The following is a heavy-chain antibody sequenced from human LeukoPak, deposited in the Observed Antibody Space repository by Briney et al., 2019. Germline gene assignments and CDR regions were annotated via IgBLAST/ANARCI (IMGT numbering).Heavy chain of an antibody. J-gene: IGHJ4*02. D-gene: IGHD1-26*01. Sequence: GVSLRLSCAASGFTFNTYGMSWVRQAPGKGLECVSGISGSGGATYYADSGKGVFTVSRDAPQNTLYLKMNSVRAEDTAVYYCATLYSGSYYVPGIGLYYWGQGTLVTVSS. CDR1: GFTFNTYG. CDR2: ISGSGGAT. V-gene: IGHV3-23*01. CDR3: ATLYSGSYYVPGIGLYY.